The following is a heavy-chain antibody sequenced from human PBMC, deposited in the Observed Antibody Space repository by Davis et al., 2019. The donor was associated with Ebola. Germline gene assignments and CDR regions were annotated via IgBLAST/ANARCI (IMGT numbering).Heavy chain of an antibody. J-gene: IGHJ4*02. CDR1: GGSISSYY. CDR2: IYYSGST. D-gene: IGHD4-17*01. V-gene: IGHV4-59*08. Sequence: SETLSLTCTVSGGSISSYYWSWIRQPPGKGLEWIGYIYYSGSTNYNPSLKSRVTISVDTSKNQFSLKLSSVTAADTAVYYCARRPRYGDSSYFDYWGQGTLVTVSS. CDR3: ARRPRYGDSSYFDY.